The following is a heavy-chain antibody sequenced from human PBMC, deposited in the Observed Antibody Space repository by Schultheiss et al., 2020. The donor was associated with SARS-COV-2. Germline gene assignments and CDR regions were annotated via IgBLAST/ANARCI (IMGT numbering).Heavy chain of an antibody. CDR1: GYRFTSYW. CDR2: IDPSDSYT. D-gene: IGHD5-18*01. V-gene: IGHV5-10-1*01. Sequence: KVSCKGSGYRFTSYWISWVRQMPGKGLEWMGRIDPSDSYTNYSPSFQGHVTMSADKSISTAYLQWRSLKASDTAMYYCARQFRGYSYIDFDPWGQGTLVTVSS. CDR3: ARQFRGYSYIDFDP. J-gene: IGHJ5*02.